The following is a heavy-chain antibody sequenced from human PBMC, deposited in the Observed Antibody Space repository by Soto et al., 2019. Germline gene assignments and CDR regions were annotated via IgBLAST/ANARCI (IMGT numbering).Heavy chain of an antibody. D-gene: IGHD1-26*01. CDR3: ARAEVEIGSLWFQH. J-gene: IGHJ1*01. CDR2: ISSSSSTI. CDR1: GFTFSSYS. V-gene: IGHV3-48*02. Sequence: PGGSLRLSCAASGFTFSSYSMNWVRHAPGKGLEWVSYISSSSSTIYYADSVKGRFTNSRDNAKNLLYLQMNSLRDEDTAVYYCARAEVEIGSLWFQHWGQGTLVTVSS.